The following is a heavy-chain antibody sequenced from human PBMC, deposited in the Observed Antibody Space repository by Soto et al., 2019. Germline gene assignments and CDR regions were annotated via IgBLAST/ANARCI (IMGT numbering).Heavy chain of an antibody. V-gene: IGHV1-2*02. CDR2: IDPRSGGT. CDR1: GYPFTTYY. J-gene: IGHJ4*02. D-gene: IGHD3-10*01. CDR3: ATDDYGIFHY. Sequence: ASVKVSCKVSGYPFTTYYIHWVRQAPGQGLEWMGWIDPRSGGTVYEQKFQGRVTMTRDTSISTVYMDLSGLTSDDTALYYCATDDYGIFHYWGQGSLVTVSS.